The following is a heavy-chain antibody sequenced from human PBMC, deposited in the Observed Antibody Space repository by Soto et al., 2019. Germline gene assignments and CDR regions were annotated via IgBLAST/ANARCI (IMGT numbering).Heavy chain of an antibody. CDR3: AKSLTSADSSGYPY. J-gene: IGHJ4*02. V-gene: IGHV3-30*18. CDR1: GFTFSSYG. CDR2: ISYDGSNK. D-gene: IGHD3-22*01. Sequence: GGSLRLSCAASGFTFSSYGMHWVRQAPGKGLEWVAVISYDGSNKYYADSVKGRFTISRDNSKNTLYLQMNSLRAEDTAVYYCAKSLTSADSSGYPYWGQGTLVTVSS.